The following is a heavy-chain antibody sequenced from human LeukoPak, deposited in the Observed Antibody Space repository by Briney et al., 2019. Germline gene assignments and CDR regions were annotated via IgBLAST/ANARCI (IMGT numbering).Heavy chain of an antibody. V-gene: IGHV1-18*01. CDR3: ARDASYGSGSYANYYYGMDV. CDR1: GYTFTSYG. D-gene: IGHD3-10*01. CDR2: ISAYNGNT. J-gene: IGHJ6*02. Sequence: GASVKVSCKASGYTFTSYGISWVRQAPGQGLEWMGWISAYNGNTNYAQKLQGRVTMTTDTSTSTAYMELSSLRSEDTAVYYCARDASYGSGSYANYYYGMDVWGQGATVTVSS.